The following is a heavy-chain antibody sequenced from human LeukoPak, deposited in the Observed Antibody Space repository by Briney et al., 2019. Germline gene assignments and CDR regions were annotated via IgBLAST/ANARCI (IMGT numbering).Heavy chain of an antibody. V-gene: IGHV1-2*02. Sequence: ASVKVSCKASGYTFTGYYMHWVRQAPGQGLEWMGWINPNSGGTNYAQKFQGRVTMTRDTSISTAHMELSRLRSDDTAVYYCATQVDEYCSGGSCYSSYYYYGMDVWGQGTTVTVSS. CDR2: INPNSGGT. CDR1: GYTFTGYY. CDR3: ATQVDEYCSGGSCYSSYYYYGMDV. J-gene: IGHJ6*02. D-gene: IGHD2-15*01.